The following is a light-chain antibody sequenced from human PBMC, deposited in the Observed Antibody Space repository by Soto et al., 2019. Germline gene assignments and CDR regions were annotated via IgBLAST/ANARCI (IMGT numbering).Light chain of an antibody. CDR1: QSVNSNY. V-gene: IGKV3-20*01. CDR3: QQYGSAST. CDR2: GAS. Sequence: EIVLMQSPGTLSLSPGDRASLSCRASQSVNSNYLAWYQLNPGQAPRPLTYGASSRATGVPDRFSGSGSGTDLTLTISRLEPEDFAVYYCQQYGSASTFGQGTKVDIK. J-gene: IGKJ1*01.